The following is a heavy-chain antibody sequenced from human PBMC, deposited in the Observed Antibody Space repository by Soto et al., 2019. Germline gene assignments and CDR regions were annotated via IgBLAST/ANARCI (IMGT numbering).Heavy chain of an antibody. D-gene: IGHD2-2*01. CDR3: ARCPILPGATSWLDP. CDR1: GGIFSSFS. Sequence: QVQLVQSGAEVKTPGSSVEVSCKASGGIFSSFSITWVRQVPGHGLEWMGGIIPMTGTPNYAKKFQGRLTLTADASTRTAYLVLSSLKSEDTAVYYCARCPILPGATSWLDPWGQGTVVIVSS. V-gene: IGHV1-69*01. J-gene: IGHJ5*02. CDR2: IIPMTGTP.